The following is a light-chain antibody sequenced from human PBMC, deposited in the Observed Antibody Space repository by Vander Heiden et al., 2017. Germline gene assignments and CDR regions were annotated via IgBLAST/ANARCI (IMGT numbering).Light chain of an antibody. V-gene: IGKV3-11*01. CDR1: QSVSSY. Sequence: EIVLTHSPATLSLSPGERATLSCRASQSVSSYLAWYQQKPGQAPRLLMYDASNRATGIPARFSGSGSGTDFTLTISSLEPEDFAVYYCQHRRTFGQGTKVEIK. J-gene: IGKJ2*01. CDR3: QHRRT. CDR2: DAS.